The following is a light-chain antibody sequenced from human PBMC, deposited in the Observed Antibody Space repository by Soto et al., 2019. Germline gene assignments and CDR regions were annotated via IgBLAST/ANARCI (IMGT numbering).Light chain of an antibody. Sequence: EVVMTQSPATLSVSPGERASLSCRASQSISSSLAWYQQKPGQAPRLLIYDASTRAAGIPARFSGSGSGTEFTLTISSLQSEDFAVYYCQQYNNWRTFGQGTKVDI. CDR3: QQYNNWRT. V-gene: IGKV3-15*01. CDR2: DAS. J-gene: IGKJ1*01. CDR1: QSISSS.